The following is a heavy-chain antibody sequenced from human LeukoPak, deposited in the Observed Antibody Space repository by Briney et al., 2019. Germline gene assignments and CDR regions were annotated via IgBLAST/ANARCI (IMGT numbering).Heavy chain of an antibody. Sequence: GGSLRLSCAASGFTFSSYEMNCVRQAPGEGREGVSFISNSGSTIYYADSVKGRFTISRDNAKSTLYVQMNSLRAEDTAVYYCARGPRYSYGSASYYNGLFDSWGQGTLVTVSS. J-gene: IGHJ4*02. D-gene: IGHD3-10*01. CDR1: GFTFSSYE. CDR2: ISNSGSTI. V-gene: IGHV3-48*03. CDR3: ARGPRYSYGSASYYNGLFDS.